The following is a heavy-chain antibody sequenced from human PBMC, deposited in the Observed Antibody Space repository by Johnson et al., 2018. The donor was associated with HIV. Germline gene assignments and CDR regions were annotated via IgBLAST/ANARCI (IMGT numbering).Heavy chain of an antibody. Sequence: EMQLVESGGGVARPGGSLRLSCEASGFTFDEYDMNWVRQAPGKGLEWVSGINWQGGTPGFADSVKGRFTISRDNAKNSLYLQMNSLRVEDTALYYCARATYYYDPSGYLTRPRAFDVWGHGTMVTVSS. CDR3: ARATYYYDPSGYLTRPRAFDV. CDR2: INWQGGTP. V-gene: IGHV3-20*04. CDR1: GFTFDEYD. D-gene: IGHD3-22*01. J-gene: IGHJ3*01.